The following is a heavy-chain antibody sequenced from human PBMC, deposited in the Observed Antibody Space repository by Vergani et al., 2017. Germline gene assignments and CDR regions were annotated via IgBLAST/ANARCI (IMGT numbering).Heavy chain of an antibody. CDR2: IYYSGST. CDR1: GGSISSSSYY. D-gene: IGHD3-22*01. V-gene: IGHV4-39*01. Sequence: QLQLQESGPGLVKPSETLSLTCTVSGGSISSSSYYWGWIRQPPGKGLEWIGSIYYSGSTYYNPSLKSRVNISVDTSKNQFSLKLSSVTAADTAVYYCARHENYYDSSGYYHRKQNWYFDLWGRGTLVTVSS. J-gene: IGHJ2*01. CDR3: ARHENYYDSSGYYHRKQNWYFDL.